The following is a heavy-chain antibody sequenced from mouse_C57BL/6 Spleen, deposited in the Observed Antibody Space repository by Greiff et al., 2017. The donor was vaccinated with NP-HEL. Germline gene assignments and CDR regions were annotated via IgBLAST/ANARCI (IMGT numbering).Heavy chain of an antibody. CDR2: IYPGSGST. CDR1: GYTFTSYW. CDR3: ARDRSDYENYAMCY. D-gene: IGHD3-2*02. J-gene: IGHJ4*01. Sequence: QVQLQQPGAELVKPGASVKMSCKASGYTFTSYWITWVKQRPGQGLEWIGDIYPGSGSTNYNEKFKSKATLTVDTSSSTAYMQLSSLTSEDSAVYYCARDRSDYENYAMCYWGEGNSVTASS. V-gene: IGHV1-55*01.